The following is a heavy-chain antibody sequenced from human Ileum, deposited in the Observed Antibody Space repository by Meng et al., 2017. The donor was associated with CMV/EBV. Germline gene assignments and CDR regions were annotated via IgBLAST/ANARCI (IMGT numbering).Heavy chain of an antibody. CDR1: GFTLSDHY. D-gene: IGHD4-17*01. CDR3: VRAEYGDYGGY. J-gene: IGHJ4*02. V-gene: IGHV3-11*01. Sequence: GGSLRLSCAVSGFTLSDHYMDWVRQAPGKGLEWISYISGSSNTIYYADSVKGRFTTSRDNAMRSLYLQMTSLTAEDTAVYYCVRAEYGDYGGYWGQGTLVTVSS. CDR2: ISGSSNTI.